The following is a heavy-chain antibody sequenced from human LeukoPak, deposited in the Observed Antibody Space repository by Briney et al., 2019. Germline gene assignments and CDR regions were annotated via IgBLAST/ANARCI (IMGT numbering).Heavy chain of an antibody. CDR3: AGRRSSGWYAY. CDR1: GFTVSSNY. V-gene: IGHV3-53*01. CDR2: IYDSGTT. J-gene: IGHJ4*02. D-gene: IGHD6-19*01. Sequence: GGSLRLPCATSGFTVSSNYMSWVRQAPGKGLEWVSVIYDSGTTYYADSVKGRFLIFRDTSKNTVDLQMNSLRVEDTAVYYCAGRRSSGWYAYWGQGTLVTVSS.